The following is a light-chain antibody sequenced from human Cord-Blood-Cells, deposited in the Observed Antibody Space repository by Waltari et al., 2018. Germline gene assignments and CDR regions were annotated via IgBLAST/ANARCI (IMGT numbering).Light chain of an antibody. Sequence: QSALTQPASVSGSPGQSITISCTGTSSDVGGYNYVSWYQQHPGKAPNLMIYDVSKRPSGVSHRFSGSKSGTTASLTISGLQAEDEADYYCSSYTSSSTFVFGGGTKLTVL. V-gene: IGLV2-14*01. J-gene: IGLJ3*02. CDR1: SSDVGGYNY. CDR2: DVS. CDR3: SSYTSSSTFV.